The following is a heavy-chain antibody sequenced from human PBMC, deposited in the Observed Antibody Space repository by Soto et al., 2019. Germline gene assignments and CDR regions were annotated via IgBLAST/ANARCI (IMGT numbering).Heavy chain of an antibody. D-gene: IGHD3-9*01. V-gene: IGHV3-48*02. CDR1: GFTFSSYS. J-gene: IGHJ4*02. CDR3: ARAAPYFDWLFLFDY. CDR2: ISSSSSTI. Sequence: PGGALRLSCAASGFTFSSYSMKWVRQAPGKGLEWVSYISSSSSTIYYADSVKGRFTISRDNAKNSLYLQMNSLRDEDTAVYYCARAAPYFDWLFLFDYWGQGTLVTVSS.